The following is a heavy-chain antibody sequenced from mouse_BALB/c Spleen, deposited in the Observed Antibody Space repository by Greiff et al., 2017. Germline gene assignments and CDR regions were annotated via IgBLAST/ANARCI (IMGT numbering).Heavy chain of an antibody. CDR1: GFTFSSYA. V-gene: IGHV5-4*02. Sequence: EVKLMESGGGLVKPGGSLKLSCAASGFTFSSYAMYWVRQTPEKRLEWVATISDGGSYTYYPDSVKGRFTISRDNAKNNLYLQMSSLKSEDTAMYYCARDWGGAMDYWGQGTSVTVSS. J-gene: IGHJ4*01. D-gene: IGHD4-1*01. CDR3: ARDWGGAMDY. CDR2: ISDGGSYT.